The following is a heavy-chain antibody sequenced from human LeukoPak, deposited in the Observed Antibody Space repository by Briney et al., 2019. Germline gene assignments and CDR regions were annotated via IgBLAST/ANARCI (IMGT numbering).Heavy chain of an antibody. CDR1: GGSTIGHW. V-gene: IGHV4-59*08. Sequence: SETLSLTCSVSGGSTIGHWWSWIRQPPGKGLEWIGDVFYSGSNNYNPSLKSRLTISLDTSKNQFSMNLRSVTATDTAMYYCARRNTADASIDFWGQGTLVTASS. CDR3: ARRNTADASIDF. J-gene: IGHJ4*02. D-gene: IGHD4-17*01. CDR2: VFYSGSN.